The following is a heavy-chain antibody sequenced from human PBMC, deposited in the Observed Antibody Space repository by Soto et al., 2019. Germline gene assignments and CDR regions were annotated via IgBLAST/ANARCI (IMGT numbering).Heavy chain of an antibody. CDR2: INHSRNT. CDR1: GGSFSGYY. D-gene: IGHD3-3*01. J-gene: IGHJ4*02. V-gene: IGHV4-34*01. CDR3: ARGITILGVVDTLGYFDY. Sequence: PSETLSLTCAVYGGSFSGYYWSWIRQPPGKGLEWIGEINHSRNTNYNPSIKSRVNISVDTSKNQFSLKLSSVTAADKAVYYCARGITILGVVDTLGYFDYWGQVPLVTFPS.